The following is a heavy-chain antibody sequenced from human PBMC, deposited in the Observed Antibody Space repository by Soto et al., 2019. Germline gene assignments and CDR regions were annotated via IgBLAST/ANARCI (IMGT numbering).Heavy chain of an antibody. CDR2: ISGSGGST. Sequence: GGSLRLSCAASGFTFSSYAMSWVRQAPGKGLGLVSAISGSGGSTYYAYSVKGRFTISRDNSKNTLYLQMNSLRAEDTAVYYFAKAWRYCSSASCYVQDYWGQGTLVNLSS. J-gene: IGHJ4*02. V-gene: IGHV3-23*01. CDR3: AKAWRYCSSASCYVQDY. D-gene: IGHD2-2*01. CDR1: GFTFSSYA.